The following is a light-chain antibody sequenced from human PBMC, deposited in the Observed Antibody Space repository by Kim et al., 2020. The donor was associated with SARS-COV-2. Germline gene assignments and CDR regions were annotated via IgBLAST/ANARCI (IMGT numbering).Light chain of an antibody. CDR1: KLGEKY. J-gene: IGLJ2*01. CDR3: QAWDSNTVV. V-gene: IGLV3-1*01. Sequence: SVSPGQTASIICSGDKLGEKYASWYQQKPGQSPVVVIYQGKNRPSGIPERFSGSSSGNTATLTISETQAMDEADYYCQAWDSNTVVFGGGTQLTVL. CDR2: QGK.